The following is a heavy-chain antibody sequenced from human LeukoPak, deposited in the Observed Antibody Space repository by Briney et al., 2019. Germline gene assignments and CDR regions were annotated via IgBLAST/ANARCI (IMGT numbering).Heavy chain of an antibody. V-gene: IGHV1-2*02. CDR1: GYTFTDYY. D-gene: IGHD2-8*01. J-gene: IGHJ6*03. Sequence: ASVKVSCKASGYTFTDYYIHWVRQAPGQGLEWMGWVIPHSGGTHYAQNFQGRVTMTRDKSINTVYMELSGLTSDDTALYYCARGPNHYYYMDFWGTGTTVSVSS. CDR3: ARGPNHYYYMDF. CDR2: VIPHSGGT.